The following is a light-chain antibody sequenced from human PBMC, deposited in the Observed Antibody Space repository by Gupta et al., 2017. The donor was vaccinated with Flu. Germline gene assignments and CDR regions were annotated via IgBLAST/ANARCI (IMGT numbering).Light chain of an antibody. CDR3: QVWVSGGDLVV. CDR1: NIGSKG. Sequence: SYVVTQAPSVSVAPGQTARITCGGINIGSKGVHWYQQEPGQAPVLVLSNASDRPSGIPQRFSGSNSGNTGKLTIRRVEAADEADYYCQVWVSGGDLVVFGGGTKLTVL. J-gene: IGLJ2*01. CDR2: NAS. V-gene: IGLV3-21*02.